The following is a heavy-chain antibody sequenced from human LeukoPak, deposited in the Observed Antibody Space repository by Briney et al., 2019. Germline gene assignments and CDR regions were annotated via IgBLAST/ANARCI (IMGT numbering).Heavy chain of an antibody. CDR3: TTQYYYDSSGTHDAFDI. Sequence: GGSLRLSCAASGFTFSGSAMHWVRQASGKGLEWVGRIRSKANSYATAYAASVKGRFTISRDDSKNTLYLQMNSLKTEDTAVYYCTTQYYYDSSGTHDAFDIWGQGTMVTVSS. CDR1: GFTFSGSA. D-gene: IGHD3-22*01. J-gene: IGHJ3*02. V-gene: IGHV3-73*01. CDR2: IRSKANSYAT.